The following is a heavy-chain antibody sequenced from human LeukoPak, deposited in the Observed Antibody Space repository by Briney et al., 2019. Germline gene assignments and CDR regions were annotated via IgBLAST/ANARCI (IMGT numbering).Heavy chain of an antibody. CDR1: GGSISSYY. CDR3: ARDEWNGYYYMDV. V-gene: IGHV4-4*07. D-gene: IGHD2-8*01. CDR2: IYTSGST. J-gene: IGHJ6*03. Sequence: PSETLSLTCTVSGGSISSYYWSWIRQPAGKGLEWIGRIYTSGSTNYNPSLKSRVTMSLDTSKNQFSLKLTSVTAADTAVYYCARDEWNGYYYMDVWGKGTTVTVSS.